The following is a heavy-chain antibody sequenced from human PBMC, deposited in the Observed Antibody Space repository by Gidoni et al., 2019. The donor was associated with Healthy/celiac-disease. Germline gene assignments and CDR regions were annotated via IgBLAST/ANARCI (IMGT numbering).Heavy chain of an antibody. CDR2: IYHSGST. CDR3: ARDHGEYNSFYDYMDV. D-gene: IGHD6-6*01. CDR1: GYSISSGYY. V-gene: IGHV4-38-2*02. J-gene: IGHJ6*03. Sequence: QVQLHESGPGRVNPSEPLPPTCAVSGYSISSGYYCGWIRQPPGKGLEWIVSIYHSGSTYTHPSLKSRVTISVDTSKNQFSLKLSSVTAADTAVYYCARDHGEYNSFYDYMDVWGKGTTVTVSS.